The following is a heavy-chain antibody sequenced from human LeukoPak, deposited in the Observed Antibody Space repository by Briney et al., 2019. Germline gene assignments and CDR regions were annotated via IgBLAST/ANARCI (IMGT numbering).Heavy chain of an antibody. CDR1: WDSVSTNSAT. D-gene: IGHD1-26*01. J-gene: IGHJ5*01. CDR3: ARLVGASWFDS. Sequence: PSQTLSLTCAISWDSVSTNSATWTWLRQSPSRGLEWLGRTYYRSKWYNDYAVSMKSRITINPDTSKNQFSLQLNSVTPEDTAVYYCARLVGASWFDSWGQGTLVTVSS. CDR2: TYYRSKWYN. V-gene: IGHV6-1*01.